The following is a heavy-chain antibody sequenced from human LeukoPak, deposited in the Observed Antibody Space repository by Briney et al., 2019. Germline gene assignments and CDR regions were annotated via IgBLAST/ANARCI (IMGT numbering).Heavy chain of an antibody. CDR1: GGSISSSSYY. V-gene: IGHV4-39*07. J-gene: IGHJ4*02. CDR3: ARQDPHSYYYDSSGYSN. D-gene: IGHD3-22*01. Sequence: SETLSLTCTVSGGSISSSSYYWGWIRQPPGKGLEWIGSIYYSGSTYYNPSLKSRVTISVDTSKNQFSLKLSSVTAADTAVYYCARQDPHSYYYDSSGYSNWGQGTLVTVSS. CDR2: IYYSGST.